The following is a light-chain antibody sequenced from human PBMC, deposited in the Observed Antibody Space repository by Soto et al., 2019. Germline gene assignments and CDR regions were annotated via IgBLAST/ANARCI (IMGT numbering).Light chain of an antibody. CDR3: CSDAGSHV. CDR2: DVS. V-gene: IGLV2-11*01. CDR1: SSDVGGYNY. Sequence: QSALTQPRSVSGSPGQSVTISCTGTSSDVGGYNYVSWYQQHPGKAPKLMIYDVSKRPSGVPDRFSGSKSGNTASLTISGLEAEAESDYYCCSDAGSHVFGTGTKVTVL. J-gene: IGLJ1*01.